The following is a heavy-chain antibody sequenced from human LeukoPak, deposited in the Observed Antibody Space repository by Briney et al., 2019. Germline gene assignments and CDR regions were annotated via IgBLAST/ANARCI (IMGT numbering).Heavy chain of an antibody. V-gene: IGHV3-74*01. CDR3: TGGFAGNLGIDC. D-gene: IGHD1-7*01. CDR2: INSDGSST. J-gene: IGHJ4*02. CDR1: GFTFSSYW. Sequence: GGSLRLSCAASGFTFSSYWMHWVRHAPGKGLVWVSRINSDGSSTSYADSVKGRFTISRDNAKNTLYLQMNSLRAEDTAVYYCTGGFAGNLGIDCWGQGTLVTVSS.